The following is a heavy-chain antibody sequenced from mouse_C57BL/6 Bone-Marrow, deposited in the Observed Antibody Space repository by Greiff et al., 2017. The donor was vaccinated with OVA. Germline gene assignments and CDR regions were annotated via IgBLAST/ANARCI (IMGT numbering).Heavy chain of an antibody. D-gene: IGHD1-1*01. CDR2: INPYNGGT. J-gene: IGHJ2*01. V-gene: IGHV1-19*01. CDR3: ARGFITTVVATDY. Sequence: EVQLQQSGPVLVKPGASVKMSCKASGYTFTDYYMNWVKQSHGKSLEWIGVINPYNGGTSYNQQFKGKATLTVDKSSSTAYMELNSLTSEDSAVYYCARGFITTVVATDYWGQGTTLTVSA. CDR1: GYTFTDYY.